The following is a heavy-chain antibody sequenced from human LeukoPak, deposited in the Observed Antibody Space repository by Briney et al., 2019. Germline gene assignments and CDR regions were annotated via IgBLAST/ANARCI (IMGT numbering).Heavy chain of an antibody. CDR2: VNSDGSSR. J-gene: IGHJ4*02. D-gene: IGHD3/OR15-3a*01. CDR1: GFAFSKYG. CDR3: ATYLGSPDF. V-gene: IGHV3-74*01. Sequence: GGSLRLSCAASGFAFSKYGMHWARQAPGEGLVWVSRVNSDGSSRTYADSVKGRFTISRDNAKNTLYLQMNSLRAEDTAVYYCATYLGSPDFWGQGTLVTVSS.